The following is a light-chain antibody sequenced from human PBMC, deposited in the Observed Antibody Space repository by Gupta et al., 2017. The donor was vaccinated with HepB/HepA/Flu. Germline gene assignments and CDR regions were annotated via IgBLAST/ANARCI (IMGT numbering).Light chain of an antibody. CDR3: AAWDDSLNCVV. Sequence: QSVLTQPPSASGTPGQRVTISCSGSSSNIGSNTVNWYQQLPGTAPKLLIYSNNQRPSGVPDRFSGSKSGTSASLAISWLQSEDEAYYYCAAWDDSLNCVVFGGGTKLTVL. CDR1: SSNIGSNT. J-gene: IGLJ2*01. CDR2: SNN. V-gene: IGLV1-44*01.